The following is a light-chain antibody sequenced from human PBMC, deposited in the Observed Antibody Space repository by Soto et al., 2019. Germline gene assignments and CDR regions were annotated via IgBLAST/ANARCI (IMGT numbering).Light chain of an antibody. J-gene: IGKJ1*01. Sequence: TVLTHSPGTPSLSPGERATLSCRPSQNVSSNLLAWYQQHPGRAPRLLIYDASNRATGIPARFSGSGSGTEFTLTISSLQSEDFALYYCQQYNNWPATFGQGTKVDIK. V-gene: IGKV3D-15*01. CDR3: QQYNNWPAT. CDR2: DAS. CDR1: QNVSSN.